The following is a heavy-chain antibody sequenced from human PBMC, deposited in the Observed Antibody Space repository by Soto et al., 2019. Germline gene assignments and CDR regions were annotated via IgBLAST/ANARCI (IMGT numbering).Heavy chain of an antibody. CDR3: ARGPMIDFWSGYKGAHFDY. CDR2: IYYSGST. Sequence: SETLSLTCTVSGGSISSYYWSWIRHPPGKGLEWIGYIYYSGSTNYNPSLKSRVTISVDTTKNQFSLKLSSVTAADTAVYYCARGPMIDFWSGYKGAHFDYWGQGTLVTVSS. D-gene: IGHD3-3*01. V-gene: IGHV4-59*01. J-gene: IGHJ4*02. CDR1: GGSISSYY.